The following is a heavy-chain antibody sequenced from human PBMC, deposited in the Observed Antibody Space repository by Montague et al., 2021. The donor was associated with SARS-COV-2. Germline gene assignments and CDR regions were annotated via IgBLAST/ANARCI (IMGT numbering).Heavy chain of an antibody. D-gene: IGHD6-13*01. CDR2: TNSNGGT. V-gene: IGHV4-59*08. Sequence: SETLSLTCTVSGGSISSHFWSFIRQPPGKGLERIGYTNSNGGTNVNPSLRSRLTMSVDTSKNQFSLKLSSVTAADTAVYYCARDSSSWYYWFDPWGQGTLVTVSS. CDR3: ARDSSSWYYWFDP. CDR1: GGSISSHF. J-gene: IGHJ5*02.